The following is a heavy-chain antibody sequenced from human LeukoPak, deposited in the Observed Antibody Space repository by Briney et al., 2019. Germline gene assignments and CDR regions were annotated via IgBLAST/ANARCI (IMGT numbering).Heavy chain of an antibody. J-gene: IGHJ4*02. V-gene: IGHV3-43*01. CDR2: ITWDSGSS. Sequence: GGSLRLSCAASGFTFDDYTIHWVRQPPGKGLEWVSLITWDSGSSFYADSVRGRFTISRDNSMNSLYLQMNSLRTEDTALYYCTKESGGGFDYWGLGTLVTVSS. CDR3: TKESGGGFDY. D-gene: IGHD3-16*01. CDR1: GFTFDDYT.